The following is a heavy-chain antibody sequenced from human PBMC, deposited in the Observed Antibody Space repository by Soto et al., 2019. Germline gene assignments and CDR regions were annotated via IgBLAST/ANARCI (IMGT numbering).Heavy chain of an antibody. CDR1: GGSFSGYY. Sequence: SETLSLTCAVYGGSFSGYYWSWIRQPPGKGLEWIGEINHSGSTNYNPSLKSRVTISVDTSKNQFSLKLSSATAADTAVYYCARTSSGWYVDYWGQGTLVTVSS. J-gene: IGHJ4*02. CDR3: ARTSSGWYVDY. V-gene: IGHV4-34*01. D-gene: IGHD6-19*01. CDR2: INHSGST.